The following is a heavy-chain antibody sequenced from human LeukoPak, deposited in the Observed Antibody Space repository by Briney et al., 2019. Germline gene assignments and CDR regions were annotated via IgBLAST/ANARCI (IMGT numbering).Heavy chain of an antibody. CDR2: IWHDGSIE. Sequence: GTSLRLSCEVSGFTLRSSDMHWVRQALGKGLKWVAVIWHDGSIERYADSVKGRFTVSRDNSGTTLYLQMNSLRVEDTAVYYCARGPLNKFGVDDWGQGTTVTVSS. CDR3: ARGPLNKFGVDD. V-gene: IGHV3-33*01. CDR1: GFTLRSSD. D-gene: IGHD1/OR15-1a*01. J-gene: IGHJ6*02.